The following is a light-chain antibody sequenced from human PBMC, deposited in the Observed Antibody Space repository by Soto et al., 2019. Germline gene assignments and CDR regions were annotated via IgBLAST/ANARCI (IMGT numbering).Light chain of an antibody. CDR1: QNVSSK. CDR2: ATS. V-gene: IGKV3-15*01. Sequence: EIEMTQSPSTLSVSPGERATLSCRASQNVSSKLAWYQQKPGQAPRLLIHATSNMATGIPARFSGSGSGTEFTFTISSLQSEDIAIYYCQQYDNRPITFGRGTKVDIK. CDR3: QQYDNRPIT. J-gene: IGKJ4*01.